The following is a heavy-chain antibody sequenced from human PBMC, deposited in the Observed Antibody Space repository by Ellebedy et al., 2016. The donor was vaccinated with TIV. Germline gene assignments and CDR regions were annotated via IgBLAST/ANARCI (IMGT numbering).Heavy chain of an antibody. J-gene: IGHJ6*02. CDR2: IHHSGNS. CDR1: GGSITNYS. V-gene: IGHV4-59*01. CDR3: ARDLGRYGMDV. Sequence: MPGGSLRLSCSVSGGSITNYSWTWIRQPPGQGLEWIGDIHHSGNSHIHPSLKSPVTLSVDTSKNQFSLDMTSVTAADTATYYCARDLGRYGMDVWGQGTTVTVSS.